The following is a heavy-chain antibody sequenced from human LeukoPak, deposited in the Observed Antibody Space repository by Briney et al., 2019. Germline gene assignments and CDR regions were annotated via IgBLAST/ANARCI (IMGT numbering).Heavy chain of an antibody. V-gene: IGHV4-59*01. D-gene: IGHD6-6*01. Sequence: MASETLSLTCTVSGGSISGYYWSWIRQPPGKGLEWIGYIYYTGSANYNPSLKSRVTISVDTSKNQFSLKLSSVTAADTAVYFCARSTGSSNSWYVYWGQGALVTVPS. CDR2: IYYTGSA. J-gene: IGHJ4*02. CDR3: ARSTGSSNSWYVY. CDR1: GGSISGYY.